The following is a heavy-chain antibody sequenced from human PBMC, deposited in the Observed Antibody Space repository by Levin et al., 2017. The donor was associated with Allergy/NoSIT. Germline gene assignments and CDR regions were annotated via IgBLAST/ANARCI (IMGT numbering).Heavy chain of an antibody. D-gene: IGHD1-26*01. CDR3: ARQSAVGGILYGMDV. CDR2: IYYSGTT. V-gene: IGHV4-39*01. J-gene: IGHJ6*02. Sequence: SETLSLTCTVSGGSISSPSSYWGWIRQPPGRGLEWIGSIYYSGTTYYNLSLKSRVIISVDTSKNQFSLKLSSVTAADTAVFYWARQSAVGGILYGMDVWGQGTTVTVSS. CDR1: GGSISSPSSY.